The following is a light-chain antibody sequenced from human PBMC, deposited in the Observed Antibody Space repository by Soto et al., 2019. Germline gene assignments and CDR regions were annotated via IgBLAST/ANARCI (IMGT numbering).Light chain of an antibody. J-gene: IGLJ2*01. CDR3: QLWDSSSDHVV. V-gene: IGLV3-21*02. CDR2: DDS. Sequence: SYELTQPPSVSVAPGLTARITCEGNNIGSKSVHWYQQKPGQAPVLVVYDDSDRPSGIPERFSGSNSGNTATLSISWVGAGDEAEYYCQLWDSSSDHVVFGGGTQLTVL. CDR1: NIGSKS.